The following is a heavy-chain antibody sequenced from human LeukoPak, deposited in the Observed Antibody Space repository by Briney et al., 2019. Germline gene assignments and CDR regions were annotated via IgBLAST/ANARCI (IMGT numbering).Heavy chain of an antibody. CDR2: ISDTGDKT. CDR1: GFTFSSYA. V-gene: IGHV3-23*01. CDR3: SKGNCSGGTCLLPHDF. D-gene: IGHD2-15*01. J-gene: IGHJ4*02. Sequence: GGSLRLSCAASGFTFSSYAMSWVRQAPGKGLEWVSVISDTGDKTYYADSMKGRFTISRDNSKNTLYLQMNNLRTDDTAVYYCSKGNCSGGTCLLPHDFWGQGTLVTVSS.